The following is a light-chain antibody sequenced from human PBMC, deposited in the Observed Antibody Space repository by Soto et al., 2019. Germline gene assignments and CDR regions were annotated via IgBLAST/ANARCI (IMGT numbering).Light chain of an antibody. CDR1: QSVSSN. V-gene: IGKV3-11*01. J-gene: IGKJ5*01. Sequence: EIVLTQSLGTLSLSPGESATLSCRASQSVSSNLAWYQQKPGQAPRLLIYDASNRATGIPARFSGSGSGTDFTLTISSLEPEDFAVYYCQQRSNWPVTFGQGTRLEIK. CDR3: QQRSNWPVT. CDR2: DAS.